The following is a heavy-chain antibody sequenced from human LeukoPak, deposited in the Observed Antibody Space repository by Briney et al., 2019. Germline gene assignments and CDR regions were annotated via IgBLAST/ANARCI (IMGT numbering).Heavy chain of an antibody. CDR1: GGSFSGYY. D-gene: IGHD6-13*01. J-gene: IGHJ6*02. V-gene: IGHV4-59*08. CDR2: IYYSGST. CDR3: ARHKAAAGTHDYYYYGMDV. Sequence: PSETLSLTCAVYGGSFSGYYWSWIRQPPGKGLEWIGYIYYSGSTNYNPSLKSRVTISVDTSKNQFSLKLSSVTAADTAVYYCARHKAAAGTHDYYYYGMDVWGQGTTVTVSS.